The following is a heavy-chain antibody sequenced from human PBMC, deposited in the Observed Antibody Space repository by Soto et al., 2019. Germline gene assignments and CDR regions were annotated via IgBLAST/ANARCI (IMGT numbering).Heavy chain of an antibody. V-gene: IGHV3-30-3*01. CDR1: GFTFSSYA. CDR2: ISYDGSNK. D-gene: IGHD1-7*01. J-gene: IGHJ6*02. CDR3: ARDIFRGDWNYPADYYYGMDV. Sequence: PGGSLRLSCAASGFTFSSYAMHWVRQAPGKGLEWVAVISYDGSNKYYADSVKGRFTISRDNSKNTLYLQMNSLRAEDTAVYYCARDIFRGDWNYPADYYYGMDVWGQGTTVTVSS.